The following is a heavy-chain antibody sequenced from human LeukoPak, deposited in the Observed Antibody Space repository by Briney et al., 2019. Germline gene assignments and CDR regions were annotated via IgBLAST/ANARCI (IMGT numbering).Heavy chain of an antibody. J-gene: IGHJ4*02. Sequence: PSETLSLTCTVSGGSISSSSYYWGWIRQPPGKGLEWIGSIYYSGSTYYNPSLKSRVTISVDTSKNQFSLKLISVTAADTAVYYCAREATYYDFWSGYRIDYWGPGTLVTVSS. D-gene: IGHD3-3*01. V-gene: IGHV4-39*07. CDR2: IYYSGST. CDR3: AREATYYDFWSGYRIDY. CDR1: GGSISSSSYY.